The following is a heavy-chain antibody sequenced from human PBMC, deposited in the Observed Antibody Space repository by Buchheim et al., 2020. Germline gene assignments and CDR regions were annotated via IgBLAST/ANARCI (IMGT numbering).Heavy chain of an antibody. D-gene: IGHD5-18*01. V-gene: IGHV4-61*03. CDR1: GASVNSPGIH. CDR2: IFYSGST. Sequence: QVQLEESGPGLVKPSETLSLTCSVSGASVNSPGIHWSWIRQPPRKGPEYIGNIFYSGSTNYNPSLKTRLTISLDTSRNHFSLNLTSVTSADTAVYYCARDPVTARSFDLGGRGTL. J-gene: IGHJ2*01. CDR3: ARDPVTARSFDL.